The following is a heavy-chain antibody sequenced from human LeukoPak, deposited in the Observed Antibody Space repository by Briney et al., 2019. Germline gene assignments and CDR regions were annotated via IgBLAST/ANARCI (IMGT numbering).Heavy chain of an antibody. Sequence: GGSLRLSCATSGFTFSTYDMNWVRQAPGKGLEWVSVIYGGGSTYYADSVKGRFTISRDNSKNTLYLQMNSLRAEDTAVYYCARDSVNYYDSSGLPDYWGQGTLVTVSS. CDR2: IYGGGST. CDR3: ARDSVNYYDSSGLPDY. V-gene: IGHV3-66*01. D-gene: IGHD3-22*01. J-gene: IGHJ4*02. CDR1: GFTFSTYD.